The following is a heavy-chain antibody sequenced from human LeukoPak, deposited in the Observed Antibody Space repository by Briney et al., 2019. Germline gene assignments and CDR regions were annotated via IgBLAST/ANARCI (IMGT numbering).Heavy chain of an antibody. CDR1: GSTFSSHT. CDR3: ASADIVVVPAAQLDY. V-gene: IGHV3-48*04. Sequence: GGSLRLSCAASGSTFSSHTMNWVRQAPGKGLEWISYISNTGSVIYYADSVKGRFTISRDNAKNSLYLQMNSLRAEDTAVYYCASADIVVVPAAQLDYWGQGTLVTVSS. D-gene: IGHD2-2*01. CDR2: ISNTGSVI. J-gene: IGHJ4*02.